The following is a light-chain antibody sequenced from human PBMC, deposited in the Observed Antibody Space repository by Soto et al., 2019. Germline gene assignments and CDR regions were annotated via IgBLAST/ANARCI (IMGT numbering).Light chain of an antibody. Sequence: QSVLTQPPSASGSPGQSVTISCTGTGSDIGEYNYVSWYQQHPGKAPKLIIYEVSKRPSGVPDRFSGSKAGNTASLIVSGLQTEDEADYHCSSYAGNSTWKFGGGTKLTVL. CDR2: EVS. V-gene: IGLV2-8*01. CDR3: SSYAGNSTWK. CDR1: GSDIGEYNY. J-gene: IGLJ3*02.